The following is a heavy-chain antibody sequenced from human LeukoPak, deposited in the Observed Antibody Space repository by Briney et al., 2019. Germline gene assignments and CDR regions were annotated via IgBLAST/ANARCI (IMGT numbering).Heavy chain of an antibody. D-gene: IGHD2-21*01. Sequence: ASVKVSCKASGYTFTVYYIHWVRQAPGQGLEWMGWINPKNGGTKYAQNFQGRVTMTRDTSISTGYTELSRLTSDDTAVYSCARGGLPASFDYWGLGTLVTVSS. CDR2: INPKNGGT. J-gene: IGHJ4*02. V-gene: IGHV1-2*02. CDR3: ARGGLPASFDY. CDR1: GYTFTVYY.